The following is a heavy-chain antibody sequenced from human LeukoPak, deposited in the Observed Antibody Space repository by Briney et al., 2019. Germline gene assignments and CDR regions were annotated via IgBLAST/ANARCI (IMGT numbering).Heavy chain of an antibody. CDR2: ISSSSSYI. D-gene: IGHD4-17*01. CDR3: ARDRTTVTTFDY. Sequence: GGSLRLSCAAARFTFSTYTMNWVRQAPGKGLEWVSSISSSSSYIYYADSVKGRFTISRDNARNSLYLQMNTLRAEDTAVYYCARDRTTVTTFDYWGQGTLVTVSS. CDR1: RFTFSTYT. J-gene: IGHJ4*02. V-gene: IGHV3-21*01.